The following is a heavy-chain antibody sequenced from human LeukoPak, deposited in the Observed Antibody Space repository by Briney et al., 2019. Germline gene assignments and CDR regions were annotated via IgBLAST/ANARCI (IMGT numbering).Heavy chain of an antibody. CDR2: IKQDGSEK. CDR1: GFTFTTYW. V-gene: IGHV3-7*03. D-gene: IGHD1-26*01. Sequence: PGGSLRLSCTTSGFTFTTYWMSWVRQAPGKGLEWVANIKQDGSEKHYVDSVRGRFTISRDNAKNSVYLQIDSLRVDDTAVYYCAKAPSAWAGWGQGTLVTVSS. J-gene: IGHJ4*02. CDR3: AKAPSAWAG.